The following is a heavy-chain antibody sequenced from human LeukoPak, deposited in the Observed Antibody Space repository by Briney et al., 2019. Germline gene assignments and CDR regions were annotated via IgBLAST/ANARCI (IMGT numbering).Heavy chain of an antibody. J-gene: IGHJ4*02. D-gene: IGHD1-26*01. CDR2: IKADGSDK. V-gene: IGHV3-7*04. CDR3: ARTSSGPFDY. CDR1: GFTFSNYW. Sequence: GGSLRLSCAASGFTFSNYWMTWVRQAPGKGLEWLANIKADGSDKYYVDSVKGRFTISRDNAKNSLYLQMNSLRAEDTAVYYCARTSSGPFDYWGQGTLVTVSS.